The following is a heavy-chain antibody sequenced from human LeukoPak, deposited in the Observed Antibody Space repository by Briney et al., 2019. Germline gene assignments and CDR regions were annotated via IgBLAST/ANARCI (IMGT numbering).Heavy chain of an antibody. CDR1: GGTFSSYA. CDR2: IIPIFGTA. CDR3: AMAEGYCSSTGCSTADAFDI. D-gene: IGHD2-2*02. V-gene: IGHV1-69*13. Sequence: SVKVTCKASGGTFSSYAISWVRQAPGQGLEWMGGIIPIFGTANYAQKFQGRVTITADESTSTAYMELSSLRSEDTAVYYCAMAEGYCSSTGCSTADAFDIWGQGTMVTVSS. J-gene: IGHJ3*02.